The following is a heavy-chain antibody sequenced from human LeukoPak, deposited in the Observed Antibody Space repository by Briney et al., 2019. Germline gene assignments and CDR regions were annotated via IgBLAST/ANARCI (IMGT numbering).Heavy chain of an antibody. CDR2: FDPEDGET. Sequence: ASVKVSCKVSGYTLTELSMRWVRQAPGKGLEWMGGFDPEDGETIYAQKFQGRVTITRDTSASTAYMELSSLRSEDTAVYYCASDSSGYRLTAEYFQHWGQGTLVTVSS. J-gene: IGHJ1*01. CDR3: ASDSSGYRLTAEYFQH. V-gene: IGHV1-24*01. D-gene: IGHD3-22*01. CDR1: GYTLTELS.